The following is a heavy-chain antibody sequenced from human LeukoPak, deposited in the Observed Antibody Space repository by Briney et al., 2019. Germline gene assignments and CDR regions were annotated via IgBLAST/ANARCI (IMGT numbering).Heavy chain of an antibody. CDR3: AKNRHYYDSSGAFDI. CDR2: IYYRGST. V-gene: IGHV4-39*07. D-gene: IGHD3-22*01. Sequence: SETLSLTCTVSGGSISSNSYYWGWFRRPPGKALEWIGSIYYRGSTYHNPSLKSRVTISVDPSKNQFSLKLSSVTAADTAVYYCAKNRHYYDSSGAFDIWGQGTMVTVSS. J-gene: IGHJ3*02. CDR1: GGSISSNSYY.